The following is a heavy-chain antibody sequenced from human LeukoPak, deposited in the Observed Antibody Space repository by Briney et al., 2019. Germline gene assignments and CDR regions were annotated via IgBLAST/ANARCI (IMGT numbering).Heavy chain of an antibody. CDR1: GGSINTYY. V-gene: IGHV4-59*12. CDR2: IYHSGST. Sequence: SETLSLTCTVSGGSINTYYWSWIRQPPGKGLEWIGYIYHSGSTYYNPSLKSRVTISVDRSKNQFSLKLSSVTAADTAVYYCARGSGSAGAFDIWGQGTMVTVSS. D-gene: IGHD2-15*01. J-gene: IGHJ3*02. CDR3: ARGSGSAGAFDI.